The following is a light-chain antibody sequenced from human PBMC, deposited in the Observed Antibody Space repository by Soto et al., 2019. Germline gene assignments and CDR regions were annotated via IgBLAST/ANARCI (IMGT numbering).Light chain of an antibody. CDR3: SLYAGTNSVV. CDR2: EVS. Sequence: QSVLTQPPSASGSPGQSVAISCTGTSSDIGAYKFVSGYQQHPGKAPKLIIYEVSIRPSGVPDRFSGSKSGNTASLTVSGLLAEDEADYYCSLYAGTNSVVFGGGTKLTVL. V-gene: IGLV2-8*01. CDR1: SSDIGAYKF. J-gene: IGLJ2*01.